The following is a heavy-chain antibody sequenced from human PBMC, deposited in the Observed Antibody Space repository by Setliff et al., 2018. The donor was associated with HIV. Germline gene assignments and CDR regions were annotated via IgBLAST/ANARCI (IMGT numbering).Heavy chain of an antibody. CDR1: GGSISRYY. V-gene: IGHV4-59*08. J-gene: IGHJ5*02. Sequence: ASETLSLTCTVSGGSISRYYWSWIRQPPGKGLEWIGYIYDSGSTNYNPSLKSRVTISVDTSKNQFSLKLSSVTAADTAVYYCARQRFGELFYWFDPWGQGTLVTVSS. D-gene: IGHD3-10*01. CDR3: ARQRFGELFYWFDP. CDR2: IYDSGST.